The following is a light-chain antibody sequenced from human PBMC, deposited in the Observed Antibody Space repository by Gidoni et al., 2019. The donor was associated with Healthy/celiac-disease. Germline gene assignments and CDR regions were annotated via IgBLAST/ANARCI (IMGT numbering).Light chain of an antibody. CDR3: QSYDSSLSGSV. Sequence: QSVLTQPPPVSGAPRQRVTISCTGSSSNIGAGYDVHCYQQRPGTAPKLLIYGNSNRPSGVPDRFSGSKSGTSASLAITGLQAEDEADYYCQSYDSSLSGSVFGGGTKLTVL. CDR1: SSNIGAGYD. CDR2: GNS. J-gene: IGLJ2*01. V-gene: IGLV1-40*01.